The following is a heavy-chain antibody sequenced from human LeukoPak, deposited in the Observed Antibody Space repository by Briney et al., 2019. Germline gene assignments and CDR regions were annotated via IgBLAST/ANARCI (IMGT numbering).Heavy chain of an antibody. D-gene: IGHD1-26*01. V-gene: IGHV3-23*01. CDR1: GFTFSSYA. J-gene: IGHJ3*02. Sequence: GRSLRLSCAASGFTFSSYAMSWVRQAPGKGLEWVSAISGSGGSRYYANSVKGRFTISRENSKNTLYLQMNSLRAEDTAVYYCAKDRVGIVGATDAFDIWGQGTMVTVSS. CDR2: ISGSGGSR. CDR3: AKDRVGIVGATDAFDI.